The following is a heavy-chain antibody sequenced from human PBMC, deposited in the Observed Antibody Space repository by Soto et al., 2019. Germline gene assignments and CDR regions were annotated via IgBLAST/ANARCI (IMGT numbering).Heavy chain of an antibody. CDR2: ISGNGDTT. J-gene: IGHJ1*01. CDR3: AKIRGYDLGSTTFQH. CDR1: GFTFSSSA. Sequence: EVQLLESGGGLVQPGGSLRLSCAASGFTFSSSAMSWVRQAPGKGLDWVSAISGNGDTTYYADSVKGRFTISRDISKNTLYLQMIRLRAEDTAVYYCAKIRGYDLGSTTFQHWGQGTLVTVSS. V-gene: IGHV3-23*01. D-gene: IGHD5-12*01.